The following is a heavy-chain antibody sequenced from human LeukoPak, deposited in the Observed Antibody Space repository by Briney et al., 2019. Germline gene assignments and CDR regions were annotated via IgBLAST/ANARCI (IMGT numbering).Heavy chain of an antibody. J-gene: IGHJ6*03. D-gene: IGHD5-24*01. CDR1: GFTFSSYA. CDR3: ARDGYSNYCYYYMDV. V-gene: IGHV3-30*07. CDR2: ISYDGSNK. Sequence: PGRSLRLSCAASGFTFSSYAMHWVRQAPGRGLEGGAVISYDGSNKYYADSVKGRFPISRDNSKNTLYLQMNSLRAEDTAVYYWARDGYSNYCYYYMDVWGKGTTVTVSS.